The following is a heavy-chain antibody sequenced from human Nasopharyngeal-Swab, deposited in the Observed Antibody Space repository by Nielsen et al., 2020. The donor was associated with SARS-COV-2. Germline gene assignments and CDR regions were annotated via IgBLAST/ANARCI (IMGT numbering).Heavy chain of an antibody. CDR3: ASMITDTATRIS. J-gene: IGHJ4*02. D-gene: IGHD2-21*01. V-gene: IGHV1-69*13. CDR2: IIPIFGTA. CDR1: GGTFSSYA. Sequence: SVKVSCKASGGTFSSYAISWVRQAPGQGLEWMGGIIPIFGTANYAQKFQGRVTITADESTSTAYMELSSLRSEDTAVYYCASMITDTATRISWGQGTLVTVSS.